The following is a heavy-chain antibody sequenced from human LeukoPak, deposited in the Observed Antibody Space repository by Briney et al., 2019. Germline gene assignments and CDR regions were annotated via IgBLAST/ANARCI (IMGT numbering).Heavy chain of an antibody. D-gene: IGHD3-3*01. CDR2: IYYSGST. V-gene: IGHV4-59*01. J-gene: IGHJ5*02. Sequence: NPSETLSLTCTVSGGSISSYYWSWLRQPPGKGREWVGYIYYSGSTNYNPSLKSRVTISVDTSKHQFSLKLSSVTAADTAVYYCARELTDDFWSGYSGNWFDPWGQGTLVTVSS. CDR3: ARELTDDFWSGYSGNWFDP. CDR1: GGSISSYY.